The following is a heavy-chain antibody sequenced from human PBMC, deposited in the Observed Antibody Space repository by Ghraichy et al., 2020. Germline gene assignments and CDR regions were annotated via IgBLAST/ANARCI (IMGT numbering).Heavy chain of an antibody. V-gene: IGHV3-30*02. CDR1: GFTFSSYG. CDR3: AKGGYSGYDTFDY. CDR2: IRYDGSNK. Sequence: GGSLRLSCAASGFTFSSYGMHWVRQAPGKGLEWVAFIRYDGSNKYYADSVKGRFTISRDNSKNTLYLQMNSLRAEDTAVYYCAKGGYSGYDTFDYWGHGTLVTVSS. J-gene: IGHJ4*01. D-gene: IGHD5-12*01.